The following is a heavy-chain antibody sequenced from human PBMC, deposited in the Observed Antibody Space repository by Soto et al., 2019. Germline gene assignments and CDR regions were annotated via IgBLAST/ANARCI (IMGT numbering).Heavy chain of an antibody. Sequence: QVQLVESGGGVVQPGRYLRLSCAASGFTFSSYGMHWVRQAPGKGREWGTVISYDGSNKYYADSVKGRFTISRDNSKNTLYPQMNSVSAEDTAVYYCAKETNTAPLDYWGQGTLVTVSS. CDR1: GFTFSSYG. V-gene: IGHV3-30*18. CDR2: ISYDGSNK. D-gene: IGHD5-18*01. J-gene: IGHJ4*02. CDR3: AKETNTAPLDY.